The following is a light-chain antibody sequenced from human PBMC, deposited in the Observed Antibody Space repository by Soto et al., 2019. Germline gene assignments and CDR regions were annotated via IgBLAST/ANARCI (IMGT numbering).Light chain of an antibody. CDR1: HSVASSH. CDR3: QQYGSAPFT. J-gene: IGKJ3*01. Sequence: EIVLTQSPGTLSLSPGERATLSCRASHSVASSHLAWYRQKPGQTPRLLIYDASSRATGIPARISGSGSGTDFTLTISRLEPEDFAVYYCQQYGSAPFTFGPGTKVDIK. CDR2: DAS. V-gene: IGKV3-20*01.